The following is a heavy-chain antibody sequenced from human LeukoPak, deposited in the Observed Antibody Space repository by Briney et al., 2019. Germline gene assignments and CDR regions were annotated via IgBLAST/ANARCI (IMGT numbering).Heavy chain of an antibody. V-gene: IGHV1-2*06. CDR1: GYTFTGYY. Sequence: ASVKLSCKASGYTFTGYYMHWLRQAPGQGLEWMGRINPNSGGTNYAQKFQGRVTMTRDTSISTAYMELSRLRSDDTALYPCARDLDYNDSSAHLHNDYGGQPTLVTVSS. J-gene: IGHJ4*02. CDR3: ARDLDYNDSSAHLHNDY. CDR2: INPNSGGT. D-gene: IGHD3-22*01.